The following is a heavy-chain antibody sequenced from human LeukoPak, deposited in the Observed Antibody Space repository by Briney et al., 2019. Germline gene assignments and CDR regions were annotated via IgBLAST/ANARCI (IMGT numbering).Heavy chain of an antibody. J-gene: IGHJ4*02. CDR3: AKNGDSVWGGLYYFDS. CDR1: GFTFSSYA. Sequence: PGGSLRLSCAASGFTFSSYAMSWVRQAPGKGPEWVSAITGSGGSTYYADSVKGRFTTSRDNSKNTLYLQMNSLRAEDTAVYYCAKNGDSVWGGLYYFDSWGQGTLVTVSS. V-gene: IGHV3-23*01. D-gene: IGHD3-16*01. CDR2: ITGSGGST.